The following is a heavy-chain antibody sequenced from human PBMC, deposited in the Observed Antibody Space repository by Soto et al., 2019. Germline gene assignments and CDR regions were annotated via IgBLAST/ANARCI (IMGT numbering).Heavy chain of an antibody. CDR2: IYYSGST. V-gene: IGHV4-39*01. Sequence: PSETLSLTCTASGGSISSSSYYWGWIRQPPGKGLEWIGSIYYSGSTYYNPSLKSRVTISVDTSKNQFSLKLSSVTAADTAVYYCARLGIWFGEGYGMDVWGQGTTVTVSS. D-gene: IGHD3-10*01. CDR3: ARLGIWFGEGYGMDV. J-gene: IGHJ6*02. CDR1: GGSISSSSYY.